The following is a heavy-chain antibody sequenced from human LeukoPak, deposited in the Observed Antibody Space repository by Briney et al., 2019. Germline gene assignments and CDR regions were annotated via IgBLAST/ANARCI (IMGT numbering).Heavy chain of an antibody. J-gene: IGHJ6*03. CDR1: GGSISSSSYY. V-gene: IGHV4-39*01. CDR3: ARVVATDYYYYYMDV. D-gene: IGHD2-15*01. Sequence: SETLSLTCTVSGGSISSSSYYWGWIRQPPGKGLEWIGSMYYSGSTYYNPSLKSRVTISVDMSKNQFSLKLSSVTAADTAVYYCARVVATDYYYYYMDVWGKGTTVTISS. CDR2: MYYSGST.